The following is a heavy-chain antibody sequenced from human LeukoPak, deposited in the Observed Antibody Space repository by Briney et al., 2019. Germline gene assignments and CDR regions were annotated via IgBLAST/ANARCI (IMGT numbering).Heavy chain of an antibody. CDR1: GYTFTSYD. CDR3: ARETPFDILTGPNYYYYYMDV. V-gene: IGHV1-8*01. J-gene: IGHJ6*03. CDR2: MNPNSGNT. D-gene: IGHD3-9*01. Sequence: ASVKVSCKASGYTFTSYDINWVRQATGQGLEWMGWMNPNSGNTGYAQKFQGRVTMTRNTSISTAYMELSSLRSEDTAVYYCARETPFDILTGPNYYYYYMDVWGKGTTVTISS.